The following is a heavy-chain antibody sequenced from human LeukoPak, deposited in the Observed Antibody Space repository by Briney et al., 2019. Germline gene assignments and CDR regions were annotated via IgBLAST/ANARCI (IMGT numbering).Heavy chain of an antibody. J-gene: IGHJ4*02. CDR1: GYRFTDYY. Sequence: ASVKVSCKTSGYRFTDYYIHWVRQAPGQGLEWMGWIDPKSGGTNFAQKFQGGVTMTSDTSITTAYVELSSLRFDDTAVYSCARETTEGPGSRSRFDYWGQGTLVTVSS. V-gene: IGHV1-2*02. D-gene: IGHD3-10*01. CDR2: IDPKSGGT. CDR3: ARETTEGPGSRSRFDY.